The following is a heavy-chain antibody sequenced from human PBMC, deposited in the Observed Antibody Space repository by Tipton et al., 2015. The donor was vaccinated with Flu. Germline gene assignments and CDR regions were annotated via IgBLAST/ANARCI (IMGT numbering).Heavy chain of an antibody. Sequence: SLRLSCVTSGLGVRSNYMSWVRQAPGKGLEWVSLIYNGGLTYYADSVKGRFTISKDNSKNTLYLQMSSLRPEDTAVYFCARDLVEYCRGGSCLGGARWGQGTLVPVSA. CDR2: IYNGGLT. D-gene: IGHD2-15*01. V-gene: IGHV3-53*01. J-gene: IGHJ4*02. CDR3: ARDLVEYCRGGSCLGGAR. CDR1: GLGVRSNY.